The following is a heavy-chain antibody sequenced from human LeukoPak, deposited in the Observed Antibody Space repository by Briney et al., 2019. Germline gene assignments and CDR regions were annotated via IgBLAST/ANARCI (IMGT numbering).Heavy chain of an antibody. D-gene: IGHD3-10*01. V-gene: IGHV3-21*01. Sequence: PGGSLRLSCAASGFTFSSYSMNWVRQAPGKELEWVSSISSSSSCIYYADSVKGRFTISRDNAKNSLYLQMNSLRAEDTAVYYCSMVRGVRDYFDYWGQGTLVTVSS. CDR3: SMVRGVRDYFDY. CDR1: GFTFSSYS. J-gene: IGHJ4*02. CDR2: ISSSSSCI.